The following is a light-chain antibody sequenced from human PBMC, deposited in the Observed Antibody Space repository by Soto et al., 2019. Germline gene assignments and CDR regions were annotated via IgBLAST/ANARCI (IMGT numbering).Light chain of an antibody. Sequence: IVFAQSPGTLSFSPGERATLSCRASQSVSTNLAWYQQKPGQPPRLLIYAASTRATGVPARFSGSGSGTDFTLTISRLEPEDFAVYYCQQYGSSGTFGQGTKVDIK. CDR1: QSVSTN. CDR3: QQYGSSGT. V-gene: IGKV3-20*01. CDR2: AAS. J-gene: IGKJ1*01.